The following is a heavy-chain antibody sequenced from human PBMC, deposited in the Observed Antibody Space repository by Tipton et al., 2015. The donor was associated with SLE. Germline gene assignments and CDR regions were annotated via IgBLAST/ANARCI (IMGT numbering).Heavy chain of an antibody. CDR1: GDSITSYY. Sequence: TLSLTCSVSGDSITSYYWSWFRQSTGRGLEWIGRVYSSGGANYNPALNSRVTISVDVSKNQFSLRLNSLTAADTAVYYCARGSASLASSLSLDYWGQGTLVTVSS. J-gene: IGHJ4*02. CDR3: ARGSASLASSLSLDY. D-gene: IGHD2-2*01. V-gene: IGHV4-4*07. CDR2: VYSSGGA.